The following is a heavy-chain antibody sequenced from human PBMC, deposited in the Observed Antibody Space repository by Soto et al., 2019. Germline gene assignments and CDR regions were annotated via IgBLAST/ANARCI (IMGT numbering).Heavy chain of an antibody. J-gene: IGHJ6*02. CDR2: INGDETIT. Sequence: PGGSLRLSCAASEFSISTFWMHWVRQAPGKGLVWVSRINGDETITEYADFVKGRFTVSRDNAKNTGDLQMNSLRAEDTALYYCARGYDFSSGYYRPQGMDFWGQGTAVTVSS. D-gene: IGHD3-3*01. CDR1: EFSISTFW. CDR3: ARGYDFSSGYYRPQGMDF. V-gene: IGHV3-74*01.